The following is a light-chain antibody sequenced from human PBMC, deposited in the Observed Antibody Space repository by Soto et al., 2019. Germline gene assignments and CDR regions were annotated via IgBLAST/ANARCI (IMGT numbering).Light chain of an antibody. V-gene: IGKV3-20*01. CDR3: QQSAT. CDR2: GAS. J-gene: IGKJ3*01. Sequence: EIVWTHSPGTQCLSPGERPTLSCRASQSVSSSYLAWYQQKPGKAPRLPIYGASSRPHGIPDRFSGSGSGTDFTLTISRLEPEDFAVYYCQQSATCGPGTKVDIK. CDR1: QSVSSSY.